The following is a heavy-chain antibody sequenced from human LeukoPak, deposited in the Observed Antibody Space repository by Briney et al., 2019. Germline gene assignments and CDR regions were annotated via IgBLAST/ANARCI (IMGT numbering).Heavy chain of an antibody. CDR1: GFTFSSYS. CDR3: ARDSASSEFYYYYMDV. V-gene: IGHV3-48*04. D-gene: IGHD6-13*01. J-gene: IGHJ6*03. CDR2: ISSSSSTI. Sequence: GGSLRLSCAASGFTFSSYSMNWVRQAPGKGLEWVSYISSSSSTIYYADSVKGRFTISRDNAKNSLYLQMNSLRAEGTAVYYCARDSASSEFYYYYMDVWGKGTTVTVSS.